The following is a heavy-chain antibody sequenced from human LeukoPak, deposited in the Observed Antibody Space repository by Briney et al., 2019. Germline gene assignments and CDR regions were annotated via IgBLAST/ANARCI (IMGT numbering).Heavy chain of an antibody. J-gene: IGHJ4*02. CDR1: GGPFSGYY. CDR3: ARARGDYYDSSGYYSAFDY. D-gene: IGHD3-22*01. Sequence: SETLSLTCAVYGGPFSGYYWSWIRQPPGKGLEWIGEINHSGSANYNPSLKSRVTISVEMSKNQFSLKLNSVTAADTAVYYCARARGDYYDSSGYYSAFDYWGQGTLVTVSS. CDR2: INHSGSA. V-gene: IGHV4-34*01.